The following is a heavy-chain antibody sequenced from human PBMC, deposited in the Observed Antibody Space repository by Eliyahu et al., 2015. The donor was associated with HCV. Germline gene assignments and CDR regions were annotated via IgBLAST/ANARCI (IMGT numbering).Heavy chain of an antibody. Sequence: QVQLVESGGGVVQPGRSLTLSCXASGFTFRRXGMPGLRQAPGKGAGWXAVVSYDGSNKNYGVSVKGRFTISRDNSKNTVYLQMNSLRAEDTALYYCAKDSSPGITYSLGSGSFWNWFDPWGQGTLVTVSS. V-gene: IGHV3-30*18. D-gene: IGHD3-10*01. CDR1: GFTFRRXG. J-gene: IGHJ5*02. CDR2: VSYDGSNK. CDR3: AKDSSPGITYSLGSGSFWNWFDP.